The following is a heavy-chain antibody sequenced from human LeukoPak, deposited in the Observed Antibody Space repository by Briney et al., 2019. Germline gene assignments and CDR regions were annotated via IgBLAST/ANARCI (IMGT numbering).Heavy chain of an antibody. CDR3: ARDWGSSSWYNWFDP. CDR1: GFTFSSYS. CDR2: ISSSSSYI. J-gene: IGHJ5*02. Sequence: GGSLRLSCAASGFTFSSYSMNWVRQAPGKGLEWVSSISSSSSYIYYADSVKGRFTISRDNAKNSLHLQMNSLRAEDTAVYYCARDWGSSSWYNWFDPWGQGTLVTVSS. V-gene: IGHV3-21*01. D-gene: IGHD6-13*01.